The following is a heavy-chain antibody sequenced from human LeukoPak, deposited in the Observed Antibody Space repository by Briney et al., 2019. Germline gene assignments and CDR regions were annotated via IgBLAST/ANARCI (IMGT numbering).Heavy chain of an antibody. CDR1: GSTFSSYG. CDR3: ANARGGTAIHHY. J-gene: IGHJ4*02. Sequence: PGGSLRLSCAASGSTFSSYGMHWVRQVPGKGLEWVAVISYDGSNKYYADSVKGRFTISRDNSKNTLYLQMNSLRAEDTAVYYSANARGGTAIHHYCGQGTLVTVSS. V-gene: IGHV3-30*18. D-gene: IGHD5-18*01. CDR2: ISYDGSNK.